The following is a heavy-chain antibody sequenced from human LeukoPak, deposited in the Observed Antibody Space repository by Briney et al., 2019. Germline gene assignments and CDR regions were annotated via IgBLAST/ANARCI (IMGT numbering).Heavy chain of an antibody. CDR1: GGIISSSSYY. D-gene: IGHD3-9*01. V-gene: IGHV4-39*01. CDR2: IYYSGST. CDR3: ARHGGYYDTLTGYYTGWFDP. Sequence: PSETLSLTCTVSGGIISSSSYYWGWIRQPPGKGLEWVGSIYYSGSTYYNPSLKRRVTISVDTSKNQFSLKLSSVTAADTAVYYCARHGGYYDTLTGYYTGWFDPWGQGTLVTVSS. J-gene: IGHJ5*02.